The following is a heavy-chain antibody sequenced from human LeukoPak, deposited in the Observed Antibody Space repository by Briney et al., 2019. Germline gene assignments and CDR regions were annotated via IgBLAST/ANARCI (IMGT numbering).Heavy chain of an antibody. Sequence: GGSLRLSCAASGFTFSTYTMHWVRQAPGKGLEWMAVISFDGSSKYYAESVKGRFTISRDNSKNTLYLQMNSLRAEDTAVYHCARVGAISGGSDYWGQGTLVTVSS. V-gene: IGHV3-30-3*01. D-gene: IGHD3-10*01. CDR3: ARVGAISGGSDY. CDR2: ISFDGSSK. J-gene: IGHJ4*02. CDR1: GFTFSTYT.